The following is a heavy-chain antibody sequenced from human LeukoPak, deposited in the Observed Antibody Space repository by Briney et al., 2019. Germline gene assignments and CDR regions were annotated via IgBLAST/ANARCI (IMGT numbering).Heavy chain of an antibody. CDR1: GYSINSGYY. V-gene: IGHV4-38-2*02. Sequence: SETLSLTCAVSGYSINSGYYWGWIRQPPGKGLEWIGSIHHSGSTHYNLSLKSRVTISVDTSKNQFSLNLASVTAADTAVYFCAKDVRGGCNGGSCYYWGLGTLVTVSS. CDR2: IHHSGST. J-gene: IGHJ4*02. CDR3: AKDVRGGCNGGSCYY. D-gene: IGHD2-15*01.